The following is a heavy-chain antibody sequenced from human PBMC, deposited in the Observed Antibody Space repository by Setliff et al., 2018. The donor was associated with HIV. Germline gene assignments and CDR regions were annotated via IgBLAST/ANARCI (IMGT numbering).Heavy chain of an antibody. J-gene: IGHJ4*02. CDR1: GGSFSGYY. V-gene: IGHV4-34*01. CDR2: INHSGST. Sequence: ETLSLTCAVYGGSFSGYYWSWIRQPPGKGLEWIGEINHSGSTNYNPSLKSRVTISVDTSKNQFSLKLSSVTAADTAVYYCARGNDYGDYDHWGQGTLVTVSS. D-gene: IGHD4-17*01. CDR3: ARGNDYGDYDH.